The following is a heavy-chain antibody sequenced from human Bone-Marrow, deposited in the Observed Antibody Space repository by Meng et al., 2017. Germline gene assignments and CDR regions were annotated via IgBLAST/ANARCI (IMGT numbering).Heavy chain of an antibody. Sequence: SETLSLTCAVYGGSFSGYYWSWSRQLPGKGLEGIGEINHSGSTNYNPPLKSRVTISVDTSKKQSSLKLSPLTAADTAVYYCASGVDSSGYYPERYYGMDVWGQGTTVTVSS. J-gene: IGHJ6*02. CDR3: ASGVDSSGYYPERYYGMDV. V-gene: IGHV4-34*01. D-gene: IGHD3-22*01. CDR1: GGSFSGYY. CDR2: INHSGST.